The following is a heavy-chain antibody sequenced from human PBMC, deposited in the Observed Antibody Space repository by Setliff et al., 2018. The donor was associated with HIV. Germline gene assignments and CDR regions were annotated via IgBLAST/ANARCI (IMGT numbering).Heavy chain of an antibody. J-gene: IGHJ5*02. D-gene: IGHD2-15*01. CDR2: MSLGGGGQ. V-gene: IGHV3-30*18. CDR3: VKDVSWAAS. CDR1: GFTVSSYW. Sequence: GGSLRLSCAASGFTVSSYWMSWVRQAPGKGLGWVATMSLGGGGQYYRDSVRGRFTISRDTSKNTLFLQMDSLRGDDTSVYYCVKDVSWAASWGQGTLVTVSS.